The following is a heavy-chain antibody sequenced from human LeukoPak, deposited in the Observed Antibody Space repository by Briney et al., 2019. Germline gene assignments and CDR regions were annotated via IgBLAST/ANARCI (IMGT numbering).Heavy chain of an antibody. CDR1: GFTFSSYE. V-gene: IGHV3-48*03. CDR3: ASTKIRADLFDY. D-gene: IGHD2-8*01. J-gene: IGHJ4*02. Sequence: PEGSLRLSCAASGFTFSSYEMNWVRQAPGKGLEWVSYISSSGSTIYYADSVKGRFTISRDNAKNSLYLQMNSLRAEDTAVYYCASTKIRADLFDYWGQGTLVTVSS. CDR2: ISSSGSTI.